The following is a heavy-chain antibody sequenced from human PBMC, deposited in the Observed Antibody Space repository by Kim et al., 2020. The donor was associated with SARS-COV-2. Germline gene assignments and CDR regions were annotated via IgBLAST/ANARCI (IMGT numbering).Heavy chain of an antibody. D-gene: IGHD3-22*01. CDR1: GASISSVY. CDR3: ARDSDGSGP. Sequence: SETLSLTCTVSGASISSVYWSWVRQPPGKGLEWIGYIHSRGSTNYNPSLKSRATMSVDTSKNQFSLRLTSVTAADTAMYYCARDSDGSGPWGQGTLVTVS. V-gene: IGHV4-59*01. J-gene: IGHJ5*02. CDR2: IHSRGST.